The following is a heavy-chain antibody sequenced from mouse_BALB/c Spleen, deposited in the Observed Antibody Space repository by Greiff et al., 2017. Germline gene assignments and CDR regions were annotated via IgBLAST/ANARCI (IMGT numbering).Heavy chain of an antibody. J-gene: IGHJ4*01. V-gene: IGHV1-5*01. Sequence: EVQLQESGTVLARPGASVKMSCKASGYTFTSYWMHWVKQRPGQGLEWIGAIYPGNSDTSYNQKFKGKAKLTAVTSTSTAYMELSSLTNEDSAVYYCTRAYYGKDYAMDYWGQGTSVTVSS. D-gene: IGHD2-10*01. CDR1: GYTFTSYW. CDR2: IYPGNSDT. CDR3: TRAYYGKDYAMDY.